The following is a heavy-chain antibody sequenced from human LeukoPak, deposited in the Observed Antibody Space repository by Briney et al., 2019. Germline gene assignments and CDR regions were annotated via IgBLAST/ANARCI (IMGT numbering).Heavy chain of an antibody. D-gene: IGHD3-10*01. CDR1: GGSMSISSYY. CDR3: ATSGVIWFGERGFDS. J-gene: IGHJ4*02. CDR2: IYYSGST. V-gene: IGHV4-39*07. Sequence: PSETLSLTCTVSGGSMSISSYYWGWIRQPPGKGLEWIGSIYYSGSTYYNPSLKSRVTISVDTSKNQFSLKLSSVTAADTAVYYCATSGVIWFGERGFDSWGQGTLVTVSS.